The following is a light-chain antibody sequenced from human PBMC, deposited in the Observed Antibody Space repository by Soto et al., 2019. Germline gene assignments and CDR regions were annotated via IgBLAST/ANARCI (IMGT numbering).Light chain of an antibody. J-gene: IGKJ3*01. Sequence: EIVLTQSPGTLSLSPGEGATLSCRPSQSVSNSFVAWYQQKPGQAPRLLIHGASTRASGIPDRFSGRGSGTEFTLIISRLEPEDFAVYYCQVYITSPPFTFGPGTKVDIK. V-gene: IGKV3-20*01. CDR2: GAS. CDR3: QVYITSPPFT. CDR1: QSVSNSF.